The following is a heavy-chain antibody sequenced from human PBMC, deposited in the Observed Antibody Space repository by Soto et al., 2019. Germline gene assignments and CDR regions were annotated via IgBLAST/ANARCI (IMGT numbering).Heavy chain of an antibody. CDR2: IIPIFGTA. Sequence: QVQLVQSGAEVKKPGASVKVSCKASGYTFTSYGISWVRQAPGQGLEWMGWIIPIFGTANYAQKFQGRVTITADESTSTAYMELSSLRSEDTAVYYCARFSGRYSYGLDYYYGMDVWGQGTTVTVSS. D-gene: IGHD5-18*01. CDR3: ARFSGRYSYGLDYYYGMDV. J-gene: IGHJ6*02. CDR1: GYTFTSYG. V-gene: IGHV1-69*13.